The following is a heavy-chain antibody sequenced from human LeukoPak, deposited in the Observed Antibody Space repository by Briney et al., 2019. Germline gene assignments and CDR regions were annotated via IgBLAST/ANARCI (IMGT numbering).Heavy chain of an antibody. CDR2: LNTNTGNP. V-gene: IGHV7-4-1*02. J-gene: IGHJ6*02. CDR1: GYSFTSHA. CDR3: ARGLLWFPGIEYGMDV. D-gene: IGHD3-10*01. Sequence: RASVKVSCKASGYSFTSHALNWLRQAPGQGPEWMGWLNTNTGNPTYAQGFPGRFVFSLDTSVSTAYLQISSLKAEDTAVYYCARGLLWFPGIEYGMDVWGQGTTVTVSS.